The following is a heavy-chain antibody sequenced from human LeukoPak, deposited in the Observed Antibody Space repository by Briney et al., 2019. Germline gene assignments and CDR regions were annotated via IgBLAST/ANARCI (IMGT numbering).Heavy chain of an antibody. D-gene: IGHD3-22*01. CDR2: IIPILGIA. V-gene: IGHV1-69*04. CDR1: GGTFSSYA. Sequence: GASVKVSCKASGGTFSSYAISWVRQAPGQGLEWMGRIIPILGIANYAQKFQGRVMITADKSTSTAYMELSSLRSEDTAVYYCARGDYYDSSGSAYWGQGTLVTVSS. J-gene: IGHJ4*02. CDR3: ARGDYYDSSGSAY.